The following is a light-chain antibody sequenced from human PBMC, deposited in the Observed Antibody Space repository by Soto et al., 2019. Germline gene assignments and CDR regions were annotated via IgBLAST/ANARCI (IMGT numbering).Light chain of an antibody. J-gene: IGKJ1*01. CDR3: QQYCSSPAWT. CDR1: QSVSSSY. V-gene: IGKV3-20*01. CDR2: GAS. Sequence: EIVLTQSPGTLSLSPGERATLSCRASQSVSSSYLAWYQQKPGQDPRLLIYGASIRATGIPDRFSGSGSGTDFTLTISRLEAEDVAVYYCQQYCSSPAWTFGQGTKVEIK.